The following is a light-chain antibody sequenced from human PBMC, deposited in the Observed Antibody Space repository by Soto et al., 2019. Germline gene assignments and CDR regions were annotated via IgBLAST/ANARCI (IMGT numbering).Light chain of an antibody. CDR3: QQYYSDPWT. Sequence: AIRMTQSPSSFSASTGDRVTITCRASQDITSYLAWYQQKPGKAPKLLIYAASNLQSGVPSRFSGSGSGTEFTLTISCLQSEDFATYYCQQYYSDPWTFGQGTKVEIK. CDR2: AAS. V-gene: IGKV1-8*01. J-gene: IGKJ1*01. CDR1: QDITSY.